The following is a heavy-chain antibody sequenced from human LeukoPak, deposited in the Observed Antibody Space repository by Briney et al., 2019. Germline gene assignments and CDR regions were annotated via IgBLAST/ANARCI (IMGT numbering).Heavy chain of an antibody. Sequence: PGGSLRLSCAASGFTFSSYSMNWVRQAPGKGLEWVSYISSSSSTIYYADSVKGRFTISRDDAKNSLYLQMNSLRAEDTAVYYCARRQAGYLDYWGQGTLVTVSS. J-gene: IGHJ4*02. CDR2: ISSSSSTI. V-gene: IGHV3-48*04. CDR3: ARRQAGYLDY. D-gene: IGHD6-19*01. CDR1: GFTFSSYS.